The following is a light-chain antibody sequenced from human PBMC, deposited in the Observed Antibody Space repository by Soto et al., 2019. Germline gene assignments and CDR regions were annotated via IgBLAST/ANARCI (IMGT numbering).Light chain of an antibody. Sequence: EIVLTQSPGTLSLSPGERATLSCRASQSVSSSYLAWYQQKPGQAPRLLIYGASSRATSIPDRFSGSGSGTEFTLTISRLEPEDFAVYYCQQYGSSPFTFDPGTKVDIK. CDR2: GAS. J-gene: IGKJ3*01. CDR1: QSVSSSY. V-gene: IGKV3-20*01. CDR3: QQYGSSPFT.